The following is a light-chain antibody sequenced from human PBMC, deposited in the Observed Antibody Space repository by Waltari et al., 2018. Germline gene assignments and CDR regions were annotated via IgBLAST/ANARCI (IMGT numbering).Light chain of an antibody. J-gene: IGLJ2*01. V-gene: IGLV3-1*01. CDR2: QDS. CDR1: KSGKKF. Sequence: SFELTQPPSVSVSPGQTASLPCSGTKSGKKFACWYQLKPGQSPVLVIYQDSKRPSGIPERFSGSNSGNTATLTISGTQAMDEADYYCQAWDSTTVVFGGGTKLTVL. CDR3: QAWDSTTVV.